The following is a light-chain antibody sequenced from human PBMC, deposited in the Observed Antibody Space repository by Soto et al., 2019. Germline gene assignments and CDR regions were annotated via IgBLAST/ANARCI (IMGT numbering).Light chain of an antibody. CDR1: QSISTY. CDR2: AAS. Sequence: DIQVTQSPSSLSASVGDRVTISCRASQSISTYLNWYQHKPGKAPKLLIHAASSLRSGVPSRFRGSGSWTDFTLTISSLQPEDFATYYCQQSYSSTYTLGQGTKLEIK. V-gene: IGKV1-39*01. J-gene: IGKJ2*01. CDR3: QQSYSSTYT.